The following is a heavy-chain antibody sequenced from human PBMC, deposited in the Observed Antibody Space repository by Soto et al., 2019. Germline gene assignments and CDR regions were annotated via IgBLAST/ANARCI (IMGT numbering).Heavy chain of an antibody. CDR1: GSTFTSYD. D-gene: IGHD4-17*01. CDR2: MNPNSGDT. V-gene: IGHV1-8*01. CDR3: ARGVKYGAYSRWFDP. J-gene: IGHJ5*02. Sequence: ASVKVSCKASGSTFTSYDINWVRQATGQGLEYLGWMNPNSGDTAYVQKYQGRLTMTWDTSITTAYMELSGLRSEDTAIFFCARGVKYGAYSRWFDPWGQGTLVTVSS.